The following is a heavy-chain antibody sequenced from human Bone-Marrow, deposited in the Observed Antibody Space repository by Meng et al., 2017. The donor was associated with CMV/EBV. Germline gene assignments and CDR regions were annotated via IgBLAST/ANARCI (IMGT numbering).Heavy chain of an antibody. Sequence: GGSLRLSCAASGFTFSDYYMSWIRQAPGKGLEWVSYISSSGSTIYYADSVKGRFTISRDNAKNSLYLQMNSLRAEDTAVYYCARVYSYGDYYFDYWGQGTRVTVSS. V-gene: IGHV3-11*01. D-gene: IGHD5-18*01. J-gene: IGHJ4*02. CDR2: ISSSGSTI. CDR3: ARVYSYGDYYFDY. CDR1: GFTFSDYY.